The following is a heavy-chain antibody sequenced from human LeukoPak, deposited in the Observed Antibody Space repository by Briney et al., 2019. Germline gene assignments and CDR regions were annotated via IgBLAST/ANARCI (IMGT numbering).Heavy chain of an antibody. D-gene: IGHD4-17*01. Sequence: ASVKVSCKASGYTFTGYYMHWVRQAPGQGLEWMGWINPNSGGTNYAQKFQGRVTMTRDTSISTAYMELSRLRSEDTAVYYCASGHYGDYGQWSSMNYWGQGTLVTVSS. CDR1: GYTFTGYY. CDR3: ASGHYGDYGQWSSMNY. V-gene: IGHV1-2*02. CDR2: INPNSGGT. J-gene: IGHJ4*02.